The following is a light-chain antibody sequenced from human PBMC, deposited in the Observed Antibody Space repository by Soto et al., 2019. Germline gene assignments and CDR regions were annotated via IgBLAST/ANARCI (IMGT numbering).Light chain of an antibody. Sequence: QSALTQPASVSGSPGQSITISCTGTSSDVGGYNYVSWYQQHPGKAPKLMIYDVSNRPSGVSNRFSGSKSGNTASLTISWLTAVDYAEYNCGSDTCSITLYVFETVTNDTVL. V-gene: IGLV2-14*01. J-gene: IGLJ1*01. CDR1: SSDVGGYNY. CDR2: DVS. CDR3: GSDTCSITLYV.